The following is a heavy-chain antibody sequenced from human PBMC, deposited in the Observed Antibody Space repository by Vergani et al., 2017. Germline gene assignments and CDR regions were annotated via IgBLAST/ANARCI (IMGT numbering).Heavy chain of an antibody. CDR3: ARGKGKLTIFGVNYYYGMDV. V-gene: IGHV4-4*02. CDR1: GGSISSSNW. J-gene: IGHJ6*02. D-gene: IGHD3-3*01. CDR2: IYHSGST. Sequence: QVQLQESGPGLVKPSGTLSLTCAVSGGSISSSNWWSWVRQPPGKGLEWIGEIYHSGSTTYNPSLKRRVTISVDKSKNQFSLKLSSVTAADTAVYYCARGKGKLTIFGVNYYYGMDVWGQGTTVTVSS.